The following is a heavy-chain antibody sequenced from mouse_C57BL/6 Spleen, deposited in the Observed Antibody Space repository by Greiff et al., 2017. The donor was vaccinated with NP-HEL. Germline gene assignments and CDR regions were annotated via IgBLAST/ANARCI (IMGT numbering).Heavy chain of an antibody. D-gene: IGHD1-1*01. Sequence: EVQGVESGAELVKPGASVKLSCTASGFNIKDYYMHWVKQRTEQGLEWIGRIDPEDGETKYAPKFQGKATITADTSSNTAYLQLSSLTSEDTAVYYCARNYGSSYAWFAYWGQGTLVTVSA. V-gene: IGHV14-2*01. CDR2: IDPEDGET. J-gene: IGHJ3*01. CDR1: GFNIKDYY. CDR3: ARNYGSSYAWFAY.